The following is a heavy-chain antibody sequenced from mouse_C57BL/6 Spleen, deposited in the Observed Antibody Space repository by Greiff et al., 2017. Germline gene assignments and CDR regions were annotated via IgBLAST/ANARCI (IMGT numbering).Heavy chain of an antibody. V-gene: IGHV5-4*01. Sequence: EVMLVESGGGLVKPGGSLKLSCAASGFTFSSYAMSWVRQTPEKRLEWVATISDGGSYTYYPDNVKGRFTISRDNAKNNLYLQMSHLKSEDTAMYYCARDVSDYYGSSYYFDDWGQGTTLTVSS. CDR2: ISDGGSYT. J-gene: IGHJ2*01. CDR1: GFTFSSYA. CDR3: ARDVSDYYGSSYYFDD. D-gene: IGHD1-1*01.